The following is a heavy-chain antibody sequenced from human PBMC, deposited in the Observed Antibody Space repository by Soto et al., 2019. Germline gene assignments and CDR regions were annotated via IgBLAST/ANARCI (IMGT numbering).Heavy chain of an antibody. D-gene: IGHD6-13*01. CDR2: ISGSGGST. CDR3: AKGLVAAADYYYYGMDV. CDR1: GFTFSSYA. Sequence: VQLLESGGGLVQPGGSLRLSCAASGFTFSSYAMSWVRQAPGKGLEWVSAISGSGGSTYYADSVKGRFTISRDNSKNTLYLQMNSLRAEDTAVYYCAKGLVAAADYYYYGMDVWGQGTTVTVSS. J-gene: IGHJ6*02. V-gene: IGHV3-23*01.